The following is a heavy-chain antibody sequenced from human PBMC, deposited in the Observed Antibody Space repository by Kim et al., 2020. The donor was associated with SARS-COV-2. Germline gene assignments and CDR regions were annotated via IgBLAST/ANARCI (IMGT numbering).Heavy chain of an antibody. CDR3: ARTRFYYDSMAAVAVYYFDY. D-gene: IGHD3-22*01. V-gene: IGHV4-59*01. CDR1: GGSINNYY. Sequence: SETLSLTCSVSGGSINNYYWSWIRQPPGKGLEWIGYMSYSGSSNYNPSLKSRVTISVDMSKNQFSLNLSPVTAADTAVYYCARTRFYYDSMAAVAVYYFDYWGQGTLVTVSS. J-gene: IGHJ4*02. CDR2: MSYSGSS.